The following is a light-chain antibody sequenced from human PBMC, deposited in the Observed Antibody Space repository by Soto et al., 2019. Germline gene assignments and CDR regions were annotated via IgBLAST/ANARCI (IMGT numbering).Light chain of an antibody. J-gene: IGKJ2*01. Sequence: TQSPSFLSASVGDRVTITCRASQDISDYLAWYQQKPGQAPRLLIYGASTRGTGVPARFSGSGSGTDFTLTISSLESEDFAVYSCQQYNNWPPYTFGLGTKVDI. CDR1: QDISDY. CDR2: GAS. V-gene: IGKV3-15*01. CDR3: QQYNNWPPYT.